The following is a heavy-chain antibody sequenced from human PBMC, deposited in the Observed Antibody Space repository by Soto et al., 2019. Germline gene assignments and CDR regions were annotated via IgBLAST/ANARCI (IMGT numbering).Heavy chain of an antibody. J-gene: IGHJ3*01. CDR3: ARGGRGLRGAFDV. D-gene: IGHD3-16*01. CDR2: ISFNGLSQ. V-gene: IGHV3-30*04. Sequence: QEILVESGGGVVQSGTSLRLSCAASGFTFSSFAMHWVRQAPGTGLEWVSVISFNGLSQFYADSVSGRVTVSRDNSKKTLDLQLDSLRPDDRAVYSCARGGRGLRGAFDVWGQGTEVSVSS. CDR1: GFTFSSFA.